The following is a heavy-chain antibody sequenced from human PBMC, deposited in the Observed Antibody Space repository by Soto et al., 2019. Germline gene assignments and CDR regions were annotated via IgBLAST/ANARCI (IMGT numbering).Heavy chain of an antibody. Sequence: VHLLESGGGLVQPGGSLRLSCAASGFTFTTNAMTWVRQAPGKGLEWVATIIGSGGSTYFADSVKGRFAISRDNSKNTLLLQMTTLRVGDTAVYYGAKRSGCSGGFCNWGQGTLVTVSS. CDR1: GFTFTTNA. V-gene: IGHV3-23*01. CDR2: IIGSGGST. J-gene: IGHJ4*02. CDR3: AKRSGCSGGFCN. D-gene: IGHD2-15*01.